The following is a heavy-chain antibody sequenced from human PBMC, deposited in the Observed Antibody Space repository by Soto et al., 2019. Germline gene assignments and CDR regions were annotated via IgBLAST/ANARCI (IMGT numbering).Heavy chain of an antibody. CDR2: IIPIFGTA. CDR1: GGTFSSYA. D-gene: IGHD4-4*01. J-gene: IGHJ4*02. Sequence: QVQLVQSGAEVKKPGSSVKVSCKASGGTFSSYAISWVRQAPGQGLEWMGGIIPIFGTANYAPKFQGRVTITADESTSTAYMELSSRRSEDTAVYYCARDGGVYDYSPFDYWGQGTLVTVSS. CDR3: ARDGGVYDYSPFDY. V-gene: IGHV1-69*12.